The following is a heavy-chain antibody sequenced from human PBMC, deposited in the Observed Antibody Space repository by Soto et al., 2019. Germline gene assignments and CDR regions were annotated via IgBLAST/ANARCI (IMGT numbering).Heavy chain of an antibody. V-gene: IGHV4-34*01. CDR3: ARGWGYCSRGSCYKDYYYYMDV. J-gene: IGHJ6*03. D-gene: IGHD2-15*01. CDR1: GGSFSGYY. CDR2: INHSGST. Sequence: QVQLQQWGAGLLKPSETLSLTCAVYGGSFSGYYWSWIRQPPGKGLEWIGEINHSGSTNYDPSLKRRVTISVDTSKNEFSLKLSSVTAADTDVYYCARGWGYCSRGSCYKDYYYYMDVWGNGTTVTVSS.